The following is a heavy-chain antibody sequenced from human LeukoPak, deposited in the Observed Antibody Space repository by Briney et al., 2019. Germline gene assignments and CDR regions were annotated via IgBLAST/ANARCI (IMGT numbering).Heavy chain of an antibody. CDR2: IYYSGST. CDR3: ARLTTEYYYDSSGYYRRLGAFDI. V-gene: IGHV4-59*08. D-gene: IGHD3-22*01. CDR1: GGSISSYY. J-gene: IGHJ3*02. Sequence: SETLSLTCTVSGGSISSYYWSWIRQPPGKGLEWVGDIYYSGSTNYNPSLKSRITISVDTSKNQFSLKLSSVTAADTAVYYCARLTTEYYYDSSGYYRRLGAFDIWGQGTMVTVSS.